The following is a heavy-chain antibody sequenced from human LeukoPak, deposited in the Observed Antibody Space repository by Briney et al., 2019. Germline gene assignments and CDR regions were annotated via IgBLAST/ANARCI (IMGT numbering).Heavy chain of an antibody. CDR3: ARQGERKIVVVHNGYFDY. V-gene: IGHV4-61*02. CDR2: IYTSGST. D-gene: IGHD3-22*01. CDR1: GGSISSGSYY. Sequence: PSETLSLTCTVSGGSISSGSYYWSWIRQPAGKGLEWIGRIYTSGSTNYNPSLKSRVTISVDTSKNQFSLKLSSVTAADTAVYYCARQGERKIVVVHNGYFDYWGQGTLVTVSS. J-gene: IGHJ4*02.